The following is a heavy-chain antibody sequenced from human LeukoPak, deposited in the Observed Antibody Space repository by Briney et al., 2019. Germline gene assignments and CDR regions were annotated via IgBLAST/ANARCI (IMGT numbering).Heavy chain of an antibody. CDR3: AKALYDYVWGSSQDY. J-gene: IGHJ4*02. CDR1: GFTFRSHG. Sequence: GGSLRLSCAASGFTFRSHGMNWVRQAPGKGLEWVSAISGSGGSTYYADSVKGRFTISRDNSKNTLYLQMNSLRAEDTAVYYCAKALYDYVWGSSQDYWGQGTLVTVSS. D-gene: IGHD3-16*01. V-gene: IGHV3-23*01. CDR2: ISGSGGST.